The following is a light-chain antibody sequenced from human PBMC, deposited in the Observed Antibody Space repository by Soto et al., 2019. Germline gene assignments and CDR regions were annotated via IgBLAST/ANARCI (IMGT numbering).Light chain of an antibody. V-gene: IGLV2-18*02. CDR3: SSYTSSSTFVG. Sequence: QSVLTQPPSVSGSPGQSVTISCTGTSSDVGSYNRVSWYQQPPGTAPKLMIYEVSNRPSGVPDRFSGSKSGNTASLTSSGLQAEDEADYYCSSYTSSSTFVGFGVGTKVTVL. CDR2: EVS. J-gene: IGLJ2*01. CDR1: SSDVGSYNR.